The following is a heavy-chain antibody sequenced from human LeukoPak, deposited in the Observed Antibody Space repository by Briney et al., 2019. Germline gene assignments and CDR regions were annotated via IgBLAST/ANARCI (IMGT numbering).Heavy chain of an antibody. CDR1: GFTFSSYG. CDR3: AKIERDDYGDY. V-gene: IGHV3-33*06. Sequence: GGSLRLSCAASGFTFSSYGMHWVRQAPGKGLEWVAVIWYDGSNKYYADSVKGRFTISRDNSKNTLYLQMNSLRAEDTAVYYCAKIERDDYGDYWGQGTLVTVSS. CDR2: IWYDGSNK. J-gene: IGHJ4*02. D-gene: IGHD5-24*01.